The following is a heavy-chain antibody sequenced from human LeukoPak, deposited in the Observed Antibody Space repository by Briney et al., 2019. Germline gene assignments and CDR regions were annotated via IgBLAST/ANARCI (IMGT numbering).Heavy chain of an antibody. Sequence: PGGSLRLSCLTSGFTLSTNAMSWVRQAPGKGLEWITGISGSGASTYYADSVKGRFTISRDDSSNTLYLQMNSLRGDDTAVYYCAKDPQRTYYYGMDVWGQGTTVTVSS. CDR3: AKDPQRTYYYGMDV. J-gene: IGHJ6*02. CDR2: ISGSGAST. CDR1: GFTLSTNA. V-gene: IGHV3-23*01.